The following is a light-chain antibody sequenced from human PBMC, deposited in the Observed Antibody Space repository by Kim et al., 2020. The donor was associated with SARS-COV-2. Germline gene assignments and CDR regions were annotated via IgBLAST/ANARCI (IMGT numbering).Light chain of an antibody. CDR1: SLRSYY. Sequence: SSELTQDPAVSVALGQTVRITCQGDSLRSYYASWYQQKPGQAPVLVIYGKNNRPSGIPDRFSGSSSGNTASLTITGAQAEAEADYYCNSRDRSGNHPDVF. CDR2: GKN. CDR3: NSRDRSGNHPDV. J-gene: IGLJ1*01. V-gene: IGLV3-19*01.